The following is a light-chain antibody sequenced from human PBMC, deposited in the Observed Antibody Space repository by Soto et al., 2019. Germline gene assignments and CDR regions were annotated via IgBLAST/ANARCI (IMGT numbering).Light chain of an antibody. CDR3: QPPNTSSEV. CDR1: QTISSW. Sequence: IRMTQKAWTRAASGGSGDISGCRASQTISSWLAWYQQKPGKAPKLLIYKASTLKSGVPSRFSGSGPGTAFTLTIRTLQPDDFAPPYCQPPNTSSEVFGQGTKVDIK. J-gene: IGKJ1*01. CDR2: KAS. V-gene: IGKV1-5*03.